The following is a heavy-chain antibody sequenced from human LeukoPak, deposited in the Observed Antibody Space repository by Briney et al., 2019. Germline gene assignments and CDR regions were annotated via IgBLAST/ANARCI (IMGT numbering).Heavy chain of an antibody. CDR3: ARHYRRFGTYYMDV. J-gene: IGHJ6*03. CDR2: INHSGST. CDR1: IGSFSNYH. Sequence: NSSETLSLTCAVYIGSFSNYHWSWIRQPPGKGLEWIGEINHSGSTNYNPSLKSRVTISVDTSKNQFSLKLSSVTAADTAVYYCARHYRRFGTYYMDVWGKGTTVTISS. V-gene: IGHV4-34*01. D-gene: IGHD3-16*02.